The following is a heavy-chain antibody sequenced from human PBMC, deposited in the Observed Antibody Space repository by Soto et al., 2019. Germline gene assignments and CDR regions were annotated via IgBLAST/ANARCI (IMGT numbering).Heavy chain of an antibody. J-gene: IGHJ3*02. D-gene: IGHD4-17*01. CDR3: ARDSYAAYGGPDAFDI. CDR2: IWYDGSNK. V-gene: IGHV3-33*01. CDR1: GFTFSSYG. Sequence: SLRLSCAASGFTFSSYGMHWVRQAPGKGLEWVAVIWYDGSNKYYADSVKGRFTISRDNSKNTLYLQMNSLRAEDTAVYYCARDSYAAYGGPDAFDIWGQGTMVTVSS.